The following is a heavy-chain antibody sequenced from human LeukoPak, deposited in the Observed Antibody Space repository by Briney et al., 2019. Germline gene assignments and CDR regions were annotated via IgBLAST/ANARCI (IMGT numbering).Heavy chain of an antibody. V-gene: IGHV3-48*03. J-gene: IGHJ4*02. CDR3: ARDPGDSGLDY. CDR2: ISSSGSTI. Sequence: PGGSLRLSCAASGFTFSSYEMNWVRQAPGKGLEWVSYISSSGSTIYYADSVEGRFTISRDNAKNSLYLQMNSLRAEDTAVYYCARDPGDSGLDYWGQGTLVTVSS. D-gene: IGHD2-21*02. CDR1: GFTFSSYE.